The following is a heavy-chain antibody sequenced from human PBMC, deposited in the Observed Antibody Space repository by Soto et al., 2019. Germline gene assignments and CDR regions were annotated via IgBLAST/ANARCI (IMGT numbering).Heavy chain of an antibody. D-gene: IGHD4-17*01. CDR3: ARKLYGDYTLFDY. CDR1: GYSFTTYA. CDR2: CNVGNGNT. Sequence: QVQLVQSGAEVKKPGASVKVSCKASGYSFTTYAMHWVRQAPGQRREWMGWCNVGNGNTKYSQKFQGRVTITRDTSASTDYMELSSLRSEDTAVYYFARKLYGDYTLFDYLGQGTLVTVSS. J-gene: IGHJ4*02. V-gene: IGHV1-3*01.